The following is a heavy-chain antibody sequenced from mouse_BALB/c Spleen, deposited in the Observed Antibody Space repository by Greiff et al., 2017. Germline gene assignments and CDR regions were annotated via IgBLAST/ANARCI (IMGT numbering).Heavy chain of an antibody. CDR1: GYSITSGYY. J-gene: IGHJ4*01. V-gene: IGHV3-6*02. CDR2: ISYDGSN. Sequence: EVQLQESGPGLVKPSQSLSLTCSVTGYSITSGYYWNWIRQFPGNKLEWMGYISYDGSNNYNPSLKNRISITRDTSKNQFFLKLNSVTTEDTATYYCARGGNWVPYYYAMDYWGQGTSVTVSS. D-gene: IGHD4-1*01. CDR3: ARGGNWVPYYYAMDY.